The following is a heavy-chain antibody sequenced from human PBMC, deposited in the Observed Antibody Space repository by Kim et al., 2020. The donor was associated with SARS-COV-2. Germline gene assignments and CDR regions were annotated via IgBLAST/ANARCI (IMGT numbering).Heavy chain of an antibody. CDR2: IYYSGST. CDR3: ARARYRGSGSYYSINWFDP. V-gene: IGHV4-31*03. CDR1: GGSISSGGYY. D-gene: IGHD3-10*01. Sequence: SETLSLTCTVSGGSISSGGYYWSWIRQHPGKGLEWIGYIYYSGSTYYNPSLKSRVTISVDTSKNQFSLKLSSVTAADTAVYYCARARYRGSGSYYSINWFDPWGQGTLVTVSS. J-gene: IGHJ5*02.